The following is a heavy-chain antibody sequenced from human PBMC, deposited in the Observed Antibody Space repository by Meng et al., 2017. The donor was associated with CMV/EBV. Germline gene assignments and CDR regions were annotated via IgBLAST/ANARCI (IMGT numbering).Heavy chain of an antibody. J-gene: IGHJ6*02. CDR2: ISGSGGST. CDR1: GFTFSSYA. V-gene: IGHV3-23*01. Sequence: GGSLRLSCAASGFTFSSYAMSWVRQAPGKGLEWVSAISGSGGSTYYADSVKGRFTISRDNSKNTLYLQMNSLRAEDTAVYYCAAGYYDFWSGYYTSPTYGMDVWGQGTTVTVSS. D-gene: IGHD3-3*01. CDR3: AAGYYDFWSGYYTSPTYGMDV.